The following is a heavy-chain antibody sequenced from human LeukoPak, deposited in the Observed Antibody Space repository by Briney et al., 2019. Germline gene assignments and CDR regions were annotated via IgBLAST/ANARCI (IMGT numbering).Heavy chain of an antibody. CDR2: ISAYNGNT. J-gene: IGHJ6*03. V-gene: IGHV1-18*01. CDR1: GYTFTSYG. Sequence: ASVKVSCKASGYTFTSYGISWVRQAPGQGLEWMGWISAYNGNTNYAQKLQGRVTMTRDMSTSTVYMELSSLRSEDTAVYYCARDLYSSSYMYYYYYYMDVWGKGTTVTVSS. CDR3: ARDLYSSSYMYYYYYYMDV. D-gene: IGHD6-6*01.